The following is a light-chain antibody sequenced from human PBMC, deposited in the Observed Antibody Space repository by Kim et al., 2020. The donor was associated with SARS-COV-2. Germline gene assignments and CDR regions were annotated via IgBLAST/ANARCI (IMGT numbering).Light chain of an antibody. Sequence: DIQMTQSPSSLSASVGDRVTITCRASQDISRYLNWYQQKPAKAPKLLIYTASSLQSGVPSRFTGSGSETDFTLTISSLQPEDFATYYCQQTYSASRTFGQGTKVDIK. CDR3: QQTYSASRT. CDR2: TAS. V-gene: IGKV1-39*01. CDR1: QDISRY. J-gene: IGKJ1*01.